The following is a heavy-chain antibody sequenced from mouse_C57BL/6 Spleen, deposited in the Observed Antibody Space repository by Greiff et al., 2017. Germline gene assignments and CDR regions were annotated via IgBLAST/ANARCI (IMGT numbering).Heavy chain of an antibody. J-gene: IGHJ3*01. Sequence: EVKLLESGPGLVKPSQTVFLTCTVTGISITTGNYRWSWIRPFPGNKLEWIGYIYYSGSITYNPSLTSRTTITRDTPKNHFYLEMNSFTAEDTDTYYSARGRSTMVTTGLAYWGQGTLVTVSA. CDR2: IYYSGSI. V-gene: IGHV3-5*01. D-gene: IGHD2-2*01. CDR3: ARGRSTMVTTGLAY. CDR1: GISITTGNYR.